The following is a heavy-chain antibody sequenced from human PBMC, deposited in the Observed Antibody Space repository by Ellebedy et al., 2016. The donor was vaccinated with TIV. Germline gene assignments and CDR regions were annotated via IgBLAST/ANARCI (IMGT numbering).Heavy chain of an antibody. Sequence: SVKVSCXASGGTFNRYVISWVRQAPGQGLEWMGELIPLFNAPKYAQNFEGRITISADESTSTAHMELSSLRSDDTAVYYCASCFGGSCPPDNWGQGTLVTVSS. CDR2: LIPLFNAP. D-gene: IGHD2-15*01. J-gene: IGHJ4*02. V-gene: IGHV1-69*13. CDR3: ASCFGGSCPPDN. CDR1: GGTFNRYV.